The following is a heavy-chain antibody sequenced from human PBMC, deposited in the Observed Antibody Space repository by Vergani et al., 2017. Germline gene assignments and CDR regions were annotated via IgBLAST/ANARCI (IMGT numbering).Heavy chain of an antibody. V-gene: IGHV3-30*18. CDR3: AKPYDTNIYYFDY. D-gene: IGHD2-8*01. CDR2: ISYDGSNK. Sequence: VQLLESGGGLVQPGRSLRLSCAASGFTLSSYGMHWVRQAPGKGLEWVAVISYDGSNKYYADSVKGRFTISRDNSKNTLYLQMNSLRAEDTAVYYCAKPYDTNIYYFDYWGQGTLVTVSS. CDR1: GFTLSSYG. J-gene: IGHJ4*02.